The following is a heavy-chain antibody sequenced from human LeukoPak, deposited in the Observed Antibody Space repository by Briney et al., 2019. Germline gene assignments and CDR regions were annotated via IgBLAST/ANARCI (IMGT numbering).Heavy chain of an antibody. CDR3: ARDPRLGYSSAWFDP. J-gene: IGHJ5*02. CDR2: IYSGGST. D-gene: IGHD6-19*01. Sequence: GGSLRLSCAASGFTSGSYGMHWVRQAPGKGLEWVSVIYSGGSTYYADSVKGRFTISRDNSKNTLYLQMNSLRAEDTAVYYCARDPRLGYSSAWFDPWGQGTLVTVSS. CDR1: GFTSGSYG. V-gene: IGHV3-NL1*01.